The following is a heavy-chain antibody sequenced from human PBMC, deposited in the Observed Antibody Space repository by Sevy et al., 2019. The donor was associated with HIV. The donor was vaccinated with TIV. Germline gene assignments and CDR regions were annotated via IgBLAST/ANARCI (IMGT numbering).Heavy chain of an antibody. CDR3: AKDYSAGITMVRGAYRAREDYFDY. Sequence: GGSLRLSCVTSGFTFRTSGMHWVRQSPGKGLEWVAVISYDQAHKKYADSVKGRFSISKDNSKNTLYLQMSSQRTEDTAVYYCAKDYSAGITMVRGAYRAREDYFDYWGQGTQVTVSS. V-gene: IGHV3-30*18. J-gene: IGHJ4*02. CDR1: GFTFRTSG. CDR2: ISYDQAHK. D-gene: IGHD3-10*01.